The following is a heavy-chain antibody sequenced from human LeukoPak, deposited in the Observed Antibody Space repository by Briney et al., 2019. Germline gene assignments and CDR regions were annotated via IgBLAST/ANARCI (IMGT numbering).Heavy chain of an antibody. CDR2: ISYDGSNK. Sequence: GGSLRLSCAASGFTFSSYAMHWVRQAPGKGLEWVAVISYDGSNKYYADSVKGRFTISRDNSKNTLYLHINSLRPEDTALYYCVKDNPLDYWGQGTLVIVSS. D-gene: IGHD1-14*01. CDR1: GFTFSSYA. J-gene: IGHJ4*02. V-gene: IGHV3-30*04. CDR3: VKDNPLDY.